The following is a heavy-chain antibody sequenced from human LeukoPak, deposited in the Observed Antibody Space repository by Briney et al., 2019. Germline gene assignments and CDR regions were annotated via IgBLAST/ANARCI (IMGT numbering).Heavy chain of an antibody. CDR3: ARDMATVTTFNNWFDP. CDR1: GFTFSSYT. Sequence: GGSLRLSCAASGFTFSSYTMHWVRQAPGKGLEYVSAITTNGGRTYYANSFKGRFTISRDNSKSTLYLQMNSLRAEDTAVYYCARDMATVTTFNNWFDPWGQGTLVTVSS. D-gene: IGHD4-17*01. CDR2: ITTNGGRT. V-gene: IGHV3-64*01. J-gene: IGHJ5*02.